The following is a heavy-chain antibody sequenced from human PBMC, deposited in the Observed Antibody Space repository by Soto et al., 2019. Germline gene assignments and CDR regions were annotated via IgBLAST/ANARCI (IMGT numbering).Heavy chain of an antibody. CDR1: GFSFSSYA. J-gene: IGHJ4*02. CDR3: AKEYYYDPSGPYSDLYFDS. CDR2: ITTRGGRT. D-gene: IGHD3-22*01. V-gene: IGHV3-23*01. Sequence: GGSLRLSCAASGFSFSSYAMSWVRQAPSQGLEWVSSITTRGGRTYYADSVRGRFTISRDNFANALYLEMNSLRAEDTAIYYCAKEYYYDPSGPYSDLYFDSWGQGTLVTVSS.